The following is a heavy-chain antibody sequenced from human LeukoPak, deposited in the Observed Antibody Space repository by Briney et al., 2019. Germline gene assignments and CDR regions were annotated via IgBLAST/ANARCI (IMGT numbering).Heavy chain of an antibody. D-gene: IGHD3-9*01. V-gene: IGHV3-21*01. CDR2: ISSSSSYI. CDR1: GFTFSSYS. J-gene: IGHJ4*02. Sequence: GGSLRLSCAASGFTFSSYSMNWVRQAPGKGLEWVSSISSSSSYIYYADSVKGRFTISRDNAKNSLYLQMNSLRAEDTAVYYCARGYFDWLEYFDYWGQGTLVTVSS. CDR3: ARGYFDWLEYFDY.